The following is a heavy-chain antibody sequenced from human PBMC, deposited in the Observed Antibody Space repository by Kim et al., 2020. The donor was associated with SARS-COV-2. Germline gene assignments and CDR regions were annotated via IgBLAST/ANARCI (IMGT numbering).Heavy chain of an antibody. J-gene: IGHJ4*02. CDR1: GFTFSSYA. CDR3: AKAALYSSSWKNPRWLKGLPDF. V-gene: IGHV3-23*01. Sequence: GGSLRLSCAASGFTFSSYAMSWVRQAPGKGLEWVSAISGSGGSTYYADSVKGRFTISRDNSKNTLYLQMNSLRAEDTAVYYCAKAALYSSSWKNPRWLKGLPDFWGQGTLVTVSS. D-gene: IGHD6-13*01. CDR2: ISGSGGST.